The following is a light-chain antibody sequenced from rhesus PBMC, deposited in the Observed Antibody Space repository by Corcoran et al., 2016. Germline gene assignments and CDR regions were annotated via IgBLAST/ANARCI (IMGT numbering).Light chain of an antibody. CDR3: LQYNSNPFT. Sequence: DIQMTQSPSSLSASVGDRVTITCRASQGISTYLNWYQQKPGKAPKRLIYAASMLERGVPARFSGSGSGTDFTLTHSSLQPEDFATYYCLQYNSNPFTFGPGTKLDIK. J-gene: IGKJ3*01. CDR1: QGISTY. CDR2: AAS. V-gene: IGKV1-43*01.